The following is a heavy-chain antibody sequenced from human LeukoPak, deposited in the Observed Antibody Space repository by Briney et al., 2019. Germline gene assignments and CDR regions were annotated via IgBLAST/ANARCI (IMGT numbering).Heavy chain of an antibody. J-gene: IGHJ6*04. CDR3: ARDVSLGYCSSTSCFTTAWDV. Sequence: GSLELSCATSGFTFNSYWMSWVRPAPGKGLEWVANIKQDGRGKYYVDSVKGRFTISRDNAKNSLYLQMNSLRAEDTAVYYCARDVSLGYCSSTSCFTTAWDVWGKGTTVTVSS. CDR2: IKQDGRGK. V-gene: IGHV3-7*05. CDR1: GFTFNSYW. D-gene: IGHD2-2*01.